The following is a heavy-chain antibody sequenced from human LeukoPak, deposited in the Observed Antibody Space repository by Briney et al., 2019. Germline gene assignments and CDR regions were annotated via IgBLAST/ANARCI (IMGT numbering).Heavy chain of an antibody. CDR1: GSTFRDYG. V-gene: IGHV3-48*02. Sequence: PGGSLRLSCAASGSTFRDYGVNWVRQAPGKGLEWVSFISSSGSTIYYEDYVKGRSTISRDNAKHSLFLQMSSLRDEDTATYYCARGSGVFDIWGQGTLVIVSS. CDR3: ARGSGVFDI. J-gene: IGHJ3*02. D-gene: IGHD2-8*01. CDR2: ISSSGSTI.